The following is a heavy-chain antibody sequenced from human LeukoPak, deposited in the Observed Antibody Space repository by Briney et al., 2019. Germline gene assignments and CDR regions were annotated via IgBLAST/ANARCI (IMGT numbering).Heavy chain of an antibody. J-gene: IGHJ4*02. CDR3: ARCPADYYDSSGYYPNYFDY. D-gene: IGHD3-22*01. CDR2: IYYSGTT. V-gene: IGHV4-59*01. Sequence: SETLSLTCTVYGGSIRSYYWRWVRQPPGKGLEWIGYIYYSGTTNYNPSLKSRVRISVDTSKNQFSLKLSSVTAADTAVYYCARCPADYYDSSGYYPNYFDYWGQGTLVTVSS. CDR1: GGSIRSYY.